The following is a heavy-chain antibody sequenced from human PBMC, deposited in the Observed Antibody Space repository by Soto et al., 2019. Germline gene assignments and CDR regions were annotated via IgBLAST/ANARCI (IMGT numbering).Heavy chain of an antibody. CDR3: ARMYSSGWYYFDY. D-gene: IGHD6-19*01. J-gene: IGHJ4*02. Sequence: SGPKLVNTTQTLTMTGTFSGFSLSTSGMCVSWIRQPPGKALEWLARIDWDDDKYYSTSLKTRLTISKDTSKNQVVLTMTNMDPVDTATYYCARMYSSGWYYFDYWGQGTLVTVSS. CDR1: GFSLSTSGMC. V-gene: IGHV2-70*11. CDR2: IDWDDDK.